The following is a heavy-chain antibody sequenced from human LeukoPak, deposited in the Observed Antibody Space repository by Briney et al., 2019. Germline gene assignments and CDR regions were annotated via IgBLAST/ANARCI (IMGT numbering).Heavy chain of an antibody. CDR1: GYTFTSYG. D-gene: IGHD2-15*01. V-gene: IGHV1-18*01. CDR3: ARSLGDVVVVAALTPYYFDY. Sequence: ASVKVSCKASGYTFTSYGISWVRQAPGQGLEWMGWISAYNGNTNYARKLQGRVTMTTDTSTSTAYMELRSLRSDDTAVYYCARSLGDVVVVAALTPYYFDYWGQGTLVTVSS. J-gene: IGHJ4*02. CDR2: ISAYNGNT.